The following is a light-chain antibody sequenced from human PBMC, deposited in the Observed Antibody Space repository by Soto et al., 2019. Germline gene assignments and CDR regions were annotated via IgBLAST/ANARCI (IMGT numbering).Light chain of an antibody. Sequence: QSVLTHPASVSGSPGHSITIFCTGTSSDVGGYNYVSWYQQHPGKAPKFMIYDVSNRPSGVSNRFSGSKSGNTASLTISGLQAEDEADYYCSSYTTSNTRQIVFGTGTKVTVL. CDR3: SSYTTSNTRQIV. CDR2: DVS. V-gene: IGLV2-14*01. J-gene: IGLJ1*01. CDR1: SSDVGGYNY.